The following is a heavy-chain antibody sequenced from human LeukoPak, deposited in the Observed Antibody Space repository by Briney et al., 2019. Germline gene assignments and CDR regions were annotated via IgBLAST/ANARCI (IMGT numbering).Heavy chain of an antibody. J-gene: IGHJ6*03. CDR1: GGSISSSNW. D-gene: IGHD5-18*01. V-gene: IGHV4-4*02. Sequence: SETLSLTCAVSGGSISSSNWWSWVRQPPGKGLEWIGEIYHSGSTNYNPSLKSRVTISVDKSKNQFSLKLSSVTAADTAVYYCARGHSYGPIYYYYYYMDVWGKGTTVTVSS. CDR3: ARGHSYGPIYYYYYYMDV. CDR2: IYHSGST.